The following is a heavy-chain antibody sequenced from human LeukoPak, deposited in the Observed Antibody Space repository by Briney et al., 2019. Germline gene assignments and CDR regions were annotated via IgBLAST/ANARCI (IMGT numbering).Heavy chain of an antibody. CDR2: ISYDGSNK. J-gene: IGHJ5*02. CDR1: GFTFSSYA. Sequence: GRSLRLSCAASGFTFSSYAMRWVRQAPGKGLEWVAVISYDGSNKYYADSVKGRFTISRDNSKNTLYLQMNSLRAEDTAVYYCARDPNNWFDPWGQGTLVTVSS. CDR3: ARDPNNWFDP. V-gene: IGHV3-30*04.